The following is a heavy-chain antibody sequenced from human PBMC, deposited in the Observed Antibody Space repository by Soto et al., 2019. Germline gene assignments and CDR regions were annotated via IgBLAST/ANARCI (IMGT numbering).Heavy chain of an antibody. D-gene: IGHD3-10*01. Sequence: GASVKVSCKASGYTFTSYDINWVRQATGQGLEWMGWMNPNSGNTGYAQKFQGRVTMTRNTSISTAYMELSSLRSEDTAVYYCAREGLWFGELLFDYWGQGTMVIVSA. J-gene: IGHJ4*02. CDR2: MNPNSGNT. V-gene: IGHV1-8*01. CDR3: AREGLWFGELLFDY. CDR1: GYTFTSYD.